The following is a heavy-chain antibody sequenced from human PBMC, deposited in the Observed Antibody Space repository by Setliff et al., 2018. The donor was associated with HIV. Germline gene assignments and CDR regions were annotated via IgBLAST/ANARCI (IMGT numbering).Heavy chain of an antibody. D-gene: IGHD3-16*01. V-gene: IGHV3-15*01. CDR1: GSTFTNAW. CDR3: TREVPSLGGYYYYYYMGV. CDR2: IQSKTDGEST. J-gene: IGHJ6*03. Sequence: PGGSLRLSCAASGSTFTNAWMSWVRQAPGKGLEWVGRIQSKTDGESTDYAAPVKDRFTISRDYSKNTLFLQMNSLKTEDTAVYYCTREVPSLGGYYYYYYMGVWGKGTTVTVSS.